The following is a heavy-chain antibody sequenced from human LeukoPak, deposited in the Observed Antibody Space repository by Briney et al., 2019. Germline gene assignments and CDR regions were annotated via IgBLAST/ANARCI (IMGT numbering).Heavy chain of an antibody. CDR2: ISSSGSTI. CDR1: GFTFSSYE. J-gene: IGHJ2*01. CDR3: ARGKSSGYYFWYFDL. D-gene: IGHD3-22*01. Sequence: PGGSLRLSCAASGFTFSSYEMNWVRQAPGKGLEWVSYISSSGSTIYYADSVKGRFTISRDNAKNSLYLQMNSLRAEDTAVYYCARGKSSGYYFWYFDLWGRGTLVTVSS. V-gene: IGHV3-48*03.